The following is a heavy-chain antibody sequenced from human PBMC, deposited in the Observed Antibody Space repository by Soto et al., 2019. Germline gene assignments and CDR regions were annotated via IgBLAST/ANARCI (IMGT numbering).Heavy chain of an antibody. J-gene: IGHJ6*02. CDR3: ATDSGNLYYYYYGMDV. Sequence: EASVKVSCKASGYTFTSYDINWVRQATGQGLEWMGWMNPNSGNTGYAQKFQGRVTMTRNTSISTAYMELSSLRSEDTAVYYCATDSGNLYYYYYGMDVWGQGTTVTVSS. D-gene: IGHD1-26*01. CDR1: GYTFTSYD. V-gene: IGHV1-8*01. CDR2: MNPNSGNT.